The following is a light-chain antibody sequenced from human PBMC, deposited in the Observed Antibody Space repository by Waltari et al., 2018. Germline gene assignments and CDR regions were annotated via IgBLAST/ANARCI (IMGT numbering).Light chain of an antibody. V-gene: IGLV1-44*01. CDR2: SNN. J-gene: IGLJ3*02. Sequence: QSVLTQPPSASGTPGQRVTISCSGSSSNIGSNTVNWDQQLPGTAPNLLIYSNNQRPSGVPDRFSGSKSGTSASLAISGLQSEDEADYYCAAWDDSLNGWVFGGGTKLTVL. CDR3: AAWDDSLNGWV. CDR1: SSNIGSNT.